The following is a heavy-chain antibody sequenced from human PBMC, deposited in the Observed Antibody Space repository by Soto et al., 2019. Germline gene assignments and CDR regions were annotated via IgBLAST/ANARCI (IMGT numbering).Heavy chain of an antibody. CDR3: ARGSFWSGYYLHYYYYMDV. V-gene: IGHV1-8*01. D-gene: IGHD3-3*01. CDR2: MNPNSGNT. Sequence: ASVKVSCKASGYTFTSYDINWVRQATGQGLEWMGWMNPNSGNTGYAQKFQGRVTMTRNTSISTAFMELSSLRSEDTAVFYFARGSFWSGYYLHYYYYMDVWGKGTTVTVSS. J-gene: IGHJ6*03. CDR1: GYTFTSYD.